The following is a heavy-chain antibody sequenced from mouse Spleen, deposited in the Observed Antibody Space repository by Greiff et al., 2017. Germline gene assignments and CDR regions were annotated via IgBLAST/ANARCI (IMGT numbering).Heavy chain of an antibody. Sequence: QVQLQQPGAELVKPGASVKLSCKASGYTFTSYWMHWVKQRPGQGLEWIGEINPSNGRTNYNEKFKSKATLTVDKSSSTAYMQLSSLTSEDSAVYYCAREDSSGYRYFDYWGQGTTLTVSS. J-gene: IGHJ2*01. CDR2: INPSNGRT. D-gene: IGHD3-2*01. CDR1: GYTFTSYW. V-gene: IGHV1S81*02. CDR3: AREDSSGYRYFDY.